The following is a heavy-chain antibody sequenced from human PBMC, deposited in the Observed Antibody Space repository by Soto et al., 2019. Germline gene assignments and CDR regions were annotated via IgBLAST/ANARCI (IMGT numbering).Heavy chain of an antibody. CDR1: GYTFTSYY. D-gene: IGHD3-10*01. V-gene: IGHV1-46*01. Sequence: ASVKVSCKASGYTFTSYYMHWVRQAPGQGLEWMGIINPSGGSTSYAQKFQGRVTMTRDTSTSTVYMELSSLRSEDTAVYYCARALRITMVLGVPGYWGQGTLVTVSS. CDR3: ARALRITMVLGVPGY. CDR2: INPSGGST. J-gene: IGHJ4*02.